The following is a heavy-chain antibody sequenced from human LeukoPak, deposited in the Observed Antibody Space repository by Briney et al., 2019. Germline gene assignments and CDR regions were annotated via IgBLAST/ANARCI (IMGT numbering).Heavy chain of an antibody. CDR3: AKDTSIGKYCTSGVCSPFDY. CDR2: ISDSGDYT. CDR1: GFTFSSYA. Sequence: GGSLRLSCAGSGFTFSSYAMSWVRQAPGKGLEWVSAISDSGDYTFYADSVKGRFTISRDNSKNTLYLHVNSLRAEDTAVYYCAKDTSIGKYCTSGVCSPFDYWGQGTLVTVSS. J-gene: IGHJ4*02. D-gene: IGHD2-8*01. V-gene: IGHV3-23*01.